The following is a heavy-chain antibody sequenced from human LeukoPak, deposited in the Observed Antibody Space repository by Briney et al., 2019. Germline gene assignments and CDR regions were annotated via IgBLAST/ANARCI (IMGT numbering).Heavy chain of an antibody. CDR3: AKAGWVY. V-gene: IGHV3-23*01. Sequence: GGSLRLSCTDSGFIFSVYAMSWVRQAPGKGLEWVSSISVSGSDTHYADSVKGRFAISRDPSKNTLYLQMSSLRAEDTAVYYCAKAGWVYWGPGTLVTVSS. D-gene: IGHD6-19*01. J-gene: IGHJ4*02. CDR1: GFIFSVYA. CDR2: ISVSGSDT.